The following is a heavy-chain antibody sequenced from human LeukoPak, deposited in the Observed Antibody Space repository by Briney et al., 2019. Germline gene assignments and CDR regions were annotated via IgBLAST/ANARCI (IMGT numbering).Heavy chain of an antibody. Sequence: SETLSLTCAVYGGSFSGYYWSWIRQPPGEGLEWIGYIYYSGSTNYNPSLKSRVTISVDTSKNQFSLKLSSVTAADTAVYYCAREGYSYGLDYWGQGTLVTVSS. D-gene: IGHD5-18*01. V-gene: IGHV4-59*01. CDR2: IYYSGST. CDR1: GGSFSGYY. CDR3: AREGYSYGLDY. J-gene: IGHJ4*02.